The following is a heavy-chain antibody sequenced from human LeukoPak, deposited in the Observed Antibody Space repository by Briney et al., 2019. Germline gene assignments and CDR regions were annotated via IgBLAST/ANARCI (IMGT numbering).Heavy chain of an antibody. CDR2: INPNTGGT. J-gene: IGHJ5*02. D-gene: IGHD6-13*01. Sequence: GASVKVSFKASGYTFTVYYIHWVRQAPGQGLEWMGRINPNTGGTDYAQKFQGRVTMTRDTSITTAYMELSRLTSDDTAIYYCAKVPPSITAAGNWLGPWGQGALVTVSS. CDR3: AKVPPSITAAGNWLGP. CDR1: GYTFTVYY. V-gene: IGHV1-2*06.